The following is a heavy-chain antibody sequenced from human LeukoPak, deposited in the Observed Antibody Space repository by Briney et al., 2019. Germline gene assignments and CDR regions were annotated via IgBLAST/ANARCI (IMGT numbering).Heavy chain of an antibody. CDR3: ARGLRGYSGYGFYY. CDR1: GFTFSSYW. Sequence: GGSLRLSCAASGFTFSSYWMHWVRQAPGKGLVSVSRINSDGSSTSYADSVKGRFTISRDNAKNTLYLQMNSLRAEDTAVYYCARGLRGYSGYGFYYWGQGTLVTVSS. J-gene: IGHJ4*02. D-gene: IGHD5-12*01. CDR2: INSDGSST. V-gene: IGHV3-74*01.